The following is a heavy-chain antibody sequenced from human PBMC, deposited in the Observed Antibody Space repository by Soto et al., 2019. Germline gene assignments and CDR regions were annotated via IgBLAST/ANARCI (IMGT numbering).Heavy chain of an antibody. J-gene: IGHJ6*02. CDR1: GFTFSSYA. D-gene: IGHD2-2*01. Sequence: GGSLRLSCAASGFTFSSYAMSWVRQAPGKGLEWVSAISGSGGSTYYADSVKGRFTISRDNSKNTLYLQMNSLRAEDTAVYYCTRVVPAAMVFYYYYGMDVWGQGTTVTVSS. V-gene: IGHV3-23*01. CDR3: TRVVPAAMVFYYYYGMDV. CDR2: ISGSGGST.